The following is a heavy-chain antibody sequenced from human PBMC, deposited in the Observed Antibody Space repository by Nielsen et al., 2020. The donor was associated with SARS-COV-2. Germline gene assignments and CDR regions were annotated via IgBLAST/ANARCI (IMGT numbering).Heavy chain of an antibody. Sequence: SCTVSGGSISSYYWSWIRQPPGKGLEWIGYIYYSRSTNYNPSLKSRVTISLDTSKNQFSLKLSSVAAADTAVYYCAREYSSLVSYHYYMDVWGKGTTVTVSS. V-gene: IGHV4-59*01. CDR1: GGSISSYY. CDR3: AREYSSLVSYHYYMDV. CDR2: IYYSRST. D-gene: IGHD6-19*01. J-gene: IGHJ6*03.